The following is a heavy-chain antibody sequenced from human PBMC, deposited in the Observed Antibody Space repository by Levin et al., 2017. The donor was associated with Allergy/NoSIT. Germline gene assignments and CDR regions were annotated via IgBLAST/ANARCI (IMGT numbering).Heavy chain of an antibody. CDR2: ISYDGSNK. Sequence: GGSLRLSCAASGFTFSSYGMHWVRQAPGKGLEWVAVISYDGSNKYYADSVKGRFTISRDNSKNTLYLQMNSLRAEDTAVYYCAKDSSNSITIFGVVISYYYYYMDVWGKGTTVTVSS. V-gene: IGHV3-30*18. CDR1: GFTFSSYG. D-gene: IGHD3-3*01. J-gene: IGHJ6*03. CDR3: AKDSSNSITIFGVVISYYYYYMDV.